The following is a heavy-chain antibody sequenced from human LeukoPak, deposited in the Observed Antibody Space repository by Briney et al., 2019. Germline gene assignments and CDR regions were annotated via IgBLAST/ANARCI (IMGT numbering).Heavy chain of an antibody. CDR2: ISAYNGNT. D-gene: IGHD2-15*01. J-gene: IGHJ6*02. CDR3: ASSLGYCSGGSCYSSPTYYYYYGMDV. Sequence: ASVKVSCKASGYTFTSYGISWVRQAPGQGLEWMGWISAYNGNTNYAQKLQGRVTMTTDTSTSTAYMELRSLRSDDTAVYYCASSLGYCSGGSCYSSPTYYYYYGMDVWGQGTTVTVSS. CDR1: GYTFTSYG. V-gene: IGHV1-18*01.